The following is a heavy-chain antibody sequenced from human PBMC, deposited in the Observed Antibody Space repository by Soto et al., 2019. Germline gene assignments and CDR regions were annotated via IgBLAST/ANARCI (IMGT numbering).Heavy chain of an antibody. D-gene: IGHD2-15*01. CDR1: GFTFDDYA. Sequence: EVQLGESGGGLVQPGRSLRLSCAASGFTFDDYAMHWVRQAPGKGLEWVSGISWNSGSIGYADSVKGRFTISRDNAKNSLYLHMNSLRAEDTALYYCAKEAVVVVAATPDAFDIWGQGTMVTVSS. V-gene: IGHV3-9*01. CDR2: ISWNSGSI. J-gene: IGHJ3*02. CDR3: AKEAVVVVAATPDAFDI.